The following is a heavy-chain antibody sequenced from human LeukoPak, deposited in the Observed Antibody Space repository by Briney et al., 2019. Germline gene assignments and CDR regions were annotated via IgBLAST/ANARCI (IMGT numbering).Heavy chain of an antibody. J-gene: IGHJ4*02. V-gene: IGHV1-69*01. Sequence: GGSLRLSCAASGFTFSSYAISWVRQAPGQGLEWMGGIIPIFGTANYAQKFQGRVTITADESTSTAYMELSSLRSEDTAVYYCARGYYDSSGYYYLGYWGQGTLVTVSS. CDR3: ARGYYDSSGYYYLGY. CDR1: GFTFSSYA. CDR2: IIPIFGTA. D-gene: IGHD3-22*01.